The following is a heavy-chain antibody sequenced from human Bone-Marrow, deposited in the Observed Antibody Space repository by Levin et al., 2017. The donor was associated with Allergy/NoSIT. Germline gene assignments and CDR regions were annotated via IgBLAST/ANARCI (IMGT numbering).Heavy chain of an antibody. CDR1: GFTFSTYA. CDR3: ARGNSYGNLRFDY. CDR2: ITGSGDST. D-gene: IGHD5-18*01. Sequence: PGGSLGLSCAASGFTFSTYAMSWVRQAPGKGLEWVSGITGSGDSTYYADSVKGRFTISRDNSKNTLLMQVDSLRPEDTAVYYCARGNSYGNLRFDYWGQGTLVTVSS. J-gene: IGHJ4*02. V-gene: IGHV3-23*01.